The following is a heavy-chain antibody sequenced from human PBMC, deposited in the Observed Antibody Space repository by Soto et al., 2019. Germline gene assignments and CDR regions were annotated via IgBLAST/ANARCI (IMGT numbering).Heavy chain of an antibody. CDR3: ARYATVTTTENGMDV. V-gene: IGHV4-39*01. CDR2: IFYSGST. D-gene: IGHD4-17*01. J-gene: IGHJ6*02. Sequence: SETLSLTCTVSGDSISSSNYYWAWIRQPPGKGLEWIGSIFYSGSTHDKPSLKSRVTISVDTSKNQFSLKLSSVTAADTAVYYCARYATVTTTENGMDVWGQGTTVTVSS. CDR1: GDSISSSNYY.